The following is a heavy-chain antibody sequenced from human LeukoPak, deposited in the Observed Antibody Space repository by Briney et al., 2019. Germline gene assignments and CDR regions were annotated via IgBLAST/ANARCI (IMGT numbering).Heavy chain of an antibody. CDR1: GFTFDDYA. Sequence: QPGRSLRLSCAASGFTFDDYAMHWVRQAPGKGLEWVSGISWNSGSIGYADSVKGRFTISRDNAKKSLYLQMNSLRPDDTAFYYCGKEGSVCTNEICRYFDYWGQGILVTVSS. V-gene: IGHV3-9*01. J-gene: IGHJ4*02. CDR3: GKEGSVCTNEICRYFDY. D-gene: IGHD2-8*01. CDR2: ISWNSGSI.